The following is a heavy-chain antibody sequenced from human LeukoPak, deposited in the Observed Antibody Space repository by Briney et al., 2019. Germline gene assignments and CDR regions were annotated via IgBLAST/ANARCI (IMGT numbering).Heavy chain of an antibody. J-gene: IGHJ6*03. CDR1: GFTFSSYA. CDR3: AKVQSGTTYCYYMDV. CDR2: ISGSGGST. V-gene: IGHV3-23*01. D-gene: IGHD1-7*01. Sequence: PGGSLRLSCAASGFTFSSYAMSWVRQAPGKGLEWVSAISGSGGSTYYADSVKGRFTISRDNSKNTLYLQMNSLRAEDTAVYYCAKVQSGTTYCYYMDVWGKGTTVTVSS.